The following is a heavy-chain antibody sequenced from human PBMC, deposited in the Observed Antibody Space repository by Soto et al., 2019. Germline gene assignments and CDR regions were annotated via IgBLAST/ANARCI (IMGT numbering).Heavy chain of an antibody. CDR1: NGSFTDYF. V-gene: IGHV4-34*01. CDR3: VARGMTYDFLSGPHPFEP. D-gene: IGHD3-3*01. J-gene: IGHJ5*02. Sequence: PSETLSLTCAAHNGSFTDYFWTWIRQSPERGLEWIGEINHRGGATYNPSLRSRVTISIDTSKNHFSLSLRSLTAADTAVYYCVARGMTYDFLSGPHPFEPWGHGTLVTVSS. CDR2: INHRGGA.